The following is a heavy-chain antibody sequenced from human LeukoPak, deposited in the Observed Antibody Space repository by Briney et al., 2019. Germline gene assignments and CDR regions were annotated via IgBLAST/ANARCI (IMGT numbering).Heavy chain of an antibody. D-gene: IGHD1-1*01. CDR2: TYYRGTT. Sequence: SETLSLTCTVSGASISSTSYYWGWIRQPPGRGLEWIGSTYYRGTTYYNPSLKSRVTISVDTSKNQFSLQLSSVTAADTAVYYCARDWNRYAYWGQGTLVTVSS. CDR1: GASISSTSYY. V-gene: IGHV4-39*07. CDR3: ARDWNRYAY. J-gene: IGHJ4*02.